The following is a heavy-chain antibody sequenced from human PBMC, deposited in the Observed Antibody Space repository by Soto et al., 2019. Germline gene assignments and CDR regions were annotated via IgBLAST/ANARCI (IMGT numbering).Heavy chain of an antibody. CDR1: GFTFSSYA. J-gene: IGHJ3*02. CDR2: ISYDGSNK. V-gene: IGHV3-30*04. CDR3: ARDWNFVRAEDAFDI. Sequence: GGSLRLSCAASGFTFSSYAMHWVRQAPGKGLEWVAVISYDGSNKYYADSVKGRFTISRDNSKNTLYLQMNSLRAEDTAVYYCARDWNFVRAEDAFDIWGQGTMVTVSS. D-gene: IGHD3-9*01.